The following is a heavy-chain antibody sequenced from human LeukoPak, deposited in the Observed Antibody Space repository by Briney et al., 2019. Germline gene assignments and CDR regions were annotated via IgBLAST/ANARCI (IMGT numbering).Heavy chain of an antibody. Sequence: GGSLRLSCAASGFTVSSNYMSWVRQAPGEGLEWVSFIYSDSSTYYADSVKGRFTISRDNPKNTLYLQMNSLRPEDTAVYYCASVVITGGYFQHWGQGTLVTVSS. CDR1: GFTVSSNY. CDR3: ASVVITGGYFQH. CDR2: IYSDSST. J-gene: IGHJ1*01. D-gene: IGHD7-27*01. V-gene: IGHV3-66*02.